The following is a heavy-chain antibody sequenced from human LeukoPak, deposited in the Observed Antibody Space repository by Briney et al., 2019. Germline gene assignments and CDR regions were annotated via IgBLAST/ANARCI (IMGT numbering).Heavy chain of an antibody. J-gene: IGHJ4*02. Sequence: ASVKVSCKASGYSFRSYYINWVRQAPGQGLEWMGLINPGGDYTKYAQTFQGGVTMTRDTSTNTVYMHLSSLRSEDTAIYYCAREGSRSSLGGYGHWGQGTLVTVSS. CDR2: INPGGDYT. CDR3: AREGSRSSLGGYGH. V-gene: IGHV1-46*01. D-gene: IGHD6-6*01. CDR1: GYSFRSYY.